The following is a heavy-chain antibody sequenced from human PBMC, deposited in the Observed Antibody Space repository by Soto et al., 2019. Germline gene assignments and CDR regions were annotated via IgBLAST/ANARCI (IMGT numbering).Heavy chain of an antibody. D-gene: IGHD3-16*01. CDR1: GFTFSSYS. CDR3: ARDLHDYVSFRFDP. CDR2: ISRSSSYI. Sequence: GGSLRLSCAASGFTFSSYSRSWVRQAPGKGLEWVSSISRSSSYIYYADSVKGRFTISRDNAKNSLYLQMNSLRAEDTAVYYCARDLHDYVSFRFDPWGQGTLVTVSS. V-gene: IGHV3-21*01. J-gene: IGHJ5*02.